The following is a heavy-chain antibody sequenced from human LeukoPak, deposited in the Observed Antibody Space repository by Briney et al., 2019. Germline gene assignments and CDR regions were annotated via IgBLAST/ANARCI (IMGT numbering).Heavy chain of an antibody. CDR3: AREPSSKMGDFDY. CDR2: IYYSGST. CDR1: GGSISSSSYY. Sequence: SETLSLTCTVSGGSISSSSYYWGWIRQPPGKGLEWIGSIYYSGSTYYNPSLKSRVTISVDTSKNQFSLKLSSVTAADTAVYYCAREPSSKMGDFDYWGQGTLVTVSS. D-gene: IGHD2-8*01. J-gene: IGHJ4*02. V-gene: IGHV4-39*07.